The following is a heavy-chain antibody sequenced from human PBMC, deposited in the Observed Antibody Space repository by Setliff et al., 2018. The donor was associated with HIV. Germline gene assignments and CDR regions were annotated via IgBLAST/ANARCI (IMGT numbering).Heavy chain of an antibody. CDR3: ARDRSYYPNYFDF. D-gene: IGHD3-10*01. CDR2: MNPNSGNT. V-gene: IGHV1-8*01. Sequence: GASVKVSCKASGYTFSNYDINWVRQATGQGLEWVGWMNPNSGNTGYAQKFQGRVTITTDESTITSYMELSSLRSEDTAVYYCARDRSYYPNYFDFWGQGTLVTVSS. CDR1: GYTFSNYD. J-gene: IGHJ4*02.